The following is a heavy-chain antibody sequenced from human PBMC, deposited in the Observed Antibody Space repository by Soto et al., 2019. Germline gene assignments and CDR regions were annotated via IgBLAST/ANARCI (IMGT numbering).Heavy chain of an antibody. CDR3: ARKWFSVAGRFHLDY. Sequence: PSETLSLTCTVSGGSINTYYWSWIRQPPGKGLEWIGYVDYSGNSDSSPSLKSRVTISIDTSKKQVSLKLNSVTAADTAVYYCARKWFSVAGRFHLDYWGQGIPVNVSS. J-gene: IGHJ4*02. D-gene: IGHD6-19*01. V-gene: IGHV4-59*01. CDR1: GGSINTYY. CDR2: VDYSGNS.